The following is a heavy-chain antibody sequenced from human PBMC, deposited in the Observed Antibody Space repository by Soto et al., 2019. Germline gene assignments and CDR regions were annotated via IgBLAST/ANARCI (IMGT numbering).Heavy chain of an antibody. CDR2: TITVFNTA. CDR1: GGTLSDHG. J-gene: IGHJ3*02. CDR3: ARGVYGSGNYYTGPSAFDI. D-gene: IGHD3-10*01. Sequence: QVQLEQSGAEVKKPGSSVTISCKASGGTLSDHGVSWLRQAPGQGLEWVGGTITVFNTAKYAPKFQGRVTIAADKSTNIAYMELGSLRSDDTAFYYCARGVYGSGNYYTGPSAFDIWGQGTLVIVSS. V-gene: IGHV1-69*06.